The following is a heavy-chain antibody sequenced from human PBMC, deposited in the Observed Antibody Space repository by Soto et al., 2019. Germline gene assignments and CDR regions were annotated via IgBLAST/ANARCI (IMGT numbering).Heavy chain of an antibody. Sequence: QAQLVQSGAEVKKPGSSVKVSCKASRDTFSTSGFSWVRQAPGQGLEWMGGIIPIFGTANYAQNFQGRVTITADESTGTVYMDLSSLRSEDTAVYYCARSGYSYGPNFAWGQGTLVTVSS. J-gene: IGHJ5*02. V-gene: IGHV1-69*01. CDR2: IIPIFGTA. D-gene: IGHD5-18*01. CDR3: ARSGYSYGPNFA. CDR1: RDTFSTSG.